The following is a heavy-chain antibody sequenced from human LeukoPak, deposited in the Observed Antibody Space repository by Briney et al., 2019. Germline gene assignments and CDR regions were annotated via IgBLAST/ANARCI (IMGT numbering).Heavy chain of an antibody. D-gene: IGHD3-10*01. CDR2: INPSGSSA. CDR1: GYSFTSYY. CDR3: ARDSGERGSGSYLIAY. J-gene: IGHJ4*02. Sequence: ASVKVSCKASGYSFTSYYMHWVRQAPGQGLEWMGFINPSGSSAAYAQKFQGRLTMTRDMFTSTDYMELSRLRSDDTAVYYCARDSGERGSGSYLIAYWGQGTLVTVSS. V-gene: IGHV1-46*01.